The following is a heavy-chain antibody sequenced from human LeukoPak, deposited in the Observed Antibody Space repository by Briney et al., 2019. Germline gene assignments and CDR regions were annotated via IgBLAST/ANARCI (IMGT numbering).Heavy chain of an antibody. CDR3: ARATGPRVGATSQEYYFDY. CDR1: GYTFTSYF. J-gene: IGHJ4*02. V-gene: IGHV1-46*01. Sequence: ASVKVSCKAPGYTFTSYFMHWMRQAPGQGLEWMGIINPSGGSTSYTQKFQGRVTMTRDTSTSTVYMELNSLRSEDTAVYYCARATGPRVGATSQEYYFDYWGQGTLVTVSS. D-gene: IGHD1-26*01. CDR2: INPSGGST.